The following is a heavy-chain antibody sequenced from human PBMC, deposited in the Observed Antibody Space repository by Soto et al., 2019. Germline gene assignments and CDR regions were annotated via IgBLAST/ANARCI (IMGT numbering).Heavy chain of an antibody. CDR2: IYHSGST. CDR3: ARKSPLLGDTAMVAYDY. Sequence: PSETLSLTCAVSGGSISSSNWWSWVRQPPGKGLEWIGEIYHSGSTNYNPSLKSRVTISVDKSKNQFSLKLSSVTAADTAVYYCARKSPLLGDTAMVAYDYWGQGTLVTVSS. CDR1: GGSISSSNW. V-gene: IGHV4-4*02. D-gene: IGHD5-18*01. J-gene: IGHJ4*02.